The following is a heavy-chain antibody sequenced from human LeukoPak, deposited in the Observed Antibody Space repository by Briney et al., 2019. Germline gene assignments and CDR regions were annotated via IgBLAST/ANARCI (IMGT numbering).Heavy chain of an antibody. Sequence: GESLKISCKGSGYSFTSYWIAWVRQMPGKGLECMGIIYPGDSDTRYSPSFQGQVTISADKSISTACLQWSSLKASDTAMYYCARLVLVGATRNWFDPWGQGTLVTVSS. CDR1: GYSFTSYW. D-gene: IGHD1-26*01. V-gene: IGHV5-51*01. CDR2: IYPGDSDT. CDR3: ARLVLVGATRNWFDP. J-gene: IGHJ5*02.